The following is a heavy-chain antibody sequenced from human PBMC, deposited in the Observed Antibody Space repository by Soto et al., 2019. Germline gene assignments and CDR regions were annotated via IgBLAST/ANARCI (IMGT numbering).Heavy chain of an antibody. Sequence: VQLVESGGDLVQPGGFLRLSCAASGCTFPNAGMNWVRQAPGKGLEWVGRIGASTDGGATEYAASVKGRFTISRDDSINTVYLQMKSLTTEDTAVYYCTAFMGSFRDWGQGTLVIVSS. J-gene: IGHJ4*02. D-gene: IGHD1-26*01. V-gene: IGHV3-15*07. CDR3: TAFMGSFRD. CDR1: GCTFPNAG. CDR2: IGASTDGGAT.